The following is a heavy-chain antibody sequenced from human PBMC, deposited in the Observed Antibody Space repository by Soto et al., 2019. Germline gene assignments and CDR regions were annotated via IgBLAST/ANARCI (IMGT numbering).Heavy chain of an antibody. D-gene: IGHD3-10*01. CDR1: GFTFDDYA. Sequence: GGSLRLSCAASGFTFDDYAMHWVRQAPGKGLEWVSGISWNSGSIGYADSVKGRFTISRDNAKNSLYLQMNSLRAEDTALYYCAKTTYYYGSGSCPARSYYFDYWGQGTLVTVSS. CDR2: ISWNSGSI. V-gene: IGHV3-9*01. CDR3: AKTTYYYGSGSCPARSYYFDY. J-gene: IGHJ4*02.